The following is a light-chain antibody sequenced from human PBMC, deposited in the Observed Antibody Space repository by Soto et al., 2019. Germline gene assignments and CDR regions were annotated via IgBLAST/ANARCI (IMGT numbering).Light chain of an antibody. CDR1: QSIGTW. CDR2: DAS. J-gene: IGKJ1*01. V-gene: IGKV1-5*01. Sequence: DIQLTQSPSTLSASVGDRITITFRASQSIGTWLAWYQHRPGEGPKLLIHDASSLESGVPSRFSGSGSATEFSLTISSLESGDSGTYHCQQYATYAPSTFGQGTKVGIK. CDR3: QQYATYAPST.